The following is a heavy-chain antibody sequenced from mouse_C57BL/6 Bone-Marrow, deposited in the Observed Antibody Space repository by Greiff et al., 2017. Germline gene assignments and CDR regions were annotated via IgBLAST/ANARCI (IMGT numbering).Heavy chain of an antibody. CDR2: IDPSDSYT. V-gene: IGHV1-69*01. CDR1: GYTFTSYW. D-gene: IGHD2-5*01. Sequence: VQLQQPGAELVMPGASVKLSCKASGYTFTSYWMHWVKQRPGQGLEWIGEIDPSDSYTNYNPKFKGKSTLTVDKSSSTAYMQLSSLTSEDSAVYYCARGGSNSFAYWGQGTLVTVSA. J-gene: IGHJ3*01. CDR3: ARGGSNSFAY.